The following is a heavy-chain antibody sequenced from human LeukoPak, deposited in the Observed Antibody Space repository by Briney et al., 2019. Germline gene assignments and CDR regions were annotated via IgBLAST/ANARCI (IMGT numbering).Heavy chain of an antibody. D-gene: IGHD3-10*02. J-gene: IGHJ6*04. CDR2: ISSSSASI. V-gene: IGHV3-21*01. Sequence: GGSLRLSCAASGFTFSDYTINWVRQAPGKGLEWVSSISSSSASISYADSVKGRFTISRDNAKNSLYLQMSSLGAEDTAVYYCAELGITMIGGVWGKGTTVTISS. CDR3: AELGITMIGGV. CDR1: GFTFSDYT.